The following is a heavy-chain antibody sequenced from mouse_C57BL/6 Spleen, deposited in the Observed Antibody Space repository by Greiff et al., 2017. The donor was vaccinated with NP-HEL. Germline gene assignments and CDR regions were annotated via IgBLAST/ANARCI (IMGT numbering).Heavy chain of an antibody. V-gene: IGHV1-69*01. CDR1: GYTFTSYW. CDR2: IDPSDSYT. Sequence: QVQLQQPGAELVMPGASVKLSCKASGYTFTSYWMHWVKQRPGQGLEWIGEIDPSDSYTNYNQKFKGKSTLTVDTSSSTAYMQLSSLTSEDPAVDYCARSRDYDEGWFAYWGQGTLVTVSA. CDR3: ARSRDYDEGWFAY. J-gene: IGHJ3*01. D-gene: IGHD2-4*01.